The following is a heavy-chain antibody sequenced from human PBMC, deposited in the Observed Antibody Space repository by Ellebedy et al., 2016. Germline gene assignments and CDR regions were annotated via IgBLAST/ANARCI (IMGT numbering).Heavy chain of an antibody. Sequence: SETLSLTCAVYGGSFSGYYWSWIRQPPGKGLEWIGEINHSESTNYNPSLKSRVTISVATSKNQFSLKLSSVTAADTVVYYCARVRVYYYYGSGSYNDYWGQGTLVTVSS. D-gene: IGHD3-10*01. J-gene: IGHJ4*02. CDR1: GGSFSGYY. V-gene: IGHV4-34*01. CDR3: ARVRVYYYYGSGSYNDY. CDR2: INHSEST.